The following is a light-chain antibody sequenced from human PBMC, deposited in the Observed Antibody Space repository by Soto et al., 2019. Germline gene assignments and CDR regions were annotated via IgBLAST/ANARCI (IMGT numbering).Light chain of an antibody. Sequence: DIQMPQSPSTLSASVGDRVTITCRASQSISSWLAWYQQAPGKAPKLLIFDASSLESGVPSRFSGSGSGTEFTLTISSLQPDDFATSYCQQYGTYYSFGQGTKLE. V-gene: IGKV1-5*01. J-gene: IGKJ2*03. CDR1: QSISSW. CDR2: DAS. CDR3: QQYGTYYS.